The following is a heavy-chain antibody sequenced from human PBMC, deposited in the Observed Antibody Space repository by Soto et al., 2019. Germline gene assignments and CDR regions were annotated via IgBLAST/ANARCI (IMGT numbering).Heavy chain of an antibody. V-gene: IGHV4-39*01. CDR2: IYYSGST. Sequence: QLQLQESGPGLVKPSETLSLTCTVSGGSISSSSYYWGWIRQPPGKGLEWIGSIYYSGSTYYNPSLKSRVTISVDTSKNQFSLKLSSVTAADTAVYYCATQNYGSGSYYLDYWGQGTLVTVSS. D-gene: IGHD3-10*01. CDR3: ATQNYGSGSYYLDY. J-gene: IGHJ4*02. CDR1: GGSISSSSYY.